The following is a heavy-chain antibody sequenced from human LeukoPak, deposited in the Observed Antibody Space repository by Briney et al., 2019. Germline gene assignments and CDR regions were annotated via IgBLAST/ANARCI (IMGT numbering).Heavy chain of an antibody. Sequence: SVKVSCKASGGTLSSYAISWVRQAPGQGLEWMGRIIPIVGITNYAQKFQGRVTITADKSTSTAYMELSSLRSEDTAMYYCAAPSGYSNGWCDYWGQGTLVTVSS. D-gene: IGHD6-19*01. CDR1: GGTLSSYA. V-gene: IGHV1-69*04. CDR2: IIPIVGIT. J-gene: IGHJ4*02. CDR3: AAPSGYSNGWCDY.